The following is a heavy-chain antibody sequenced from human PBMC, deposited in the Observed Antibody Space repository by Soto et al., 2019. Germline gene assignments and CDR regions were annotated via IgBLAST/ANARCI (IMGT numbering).Heavy chain of an antibody. CDR1: GGSVSSGSYY. V-gene: IGHV4-61*01. CDR2: IYYSGST. J-gene: IGHJ4*02. Sequence: QVQLQESGPGLVKPSETLSLTCTVSGGSVSSGSYYWSWIRQPPGKGLAWIGHIYYSGSTKYNPSLKRRXXXXVXTAKNQFSLRLSSVTAADTAVYYCARELGVVDYWGQGTLVTVSS. D-gene: IGHD2-21*01. CDR3: ARELGVVDY.